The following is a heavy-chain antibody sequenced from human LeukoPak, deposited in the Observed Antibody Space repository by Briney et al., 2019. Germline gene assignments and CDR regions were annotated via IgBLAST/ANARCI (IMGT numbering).Heavy chain of an antibody. J-gene: IGHJ4*02. CDR1: GYIFTGYY. CDR2: INPNSGDT. D-gene: IGHD6-19*01. V-gene: IGHV1-2*02. Sequence: GASVKVSCKASGYIFTGYYMHWVRQAPGQGLEWMGWINPNSGDTNYAQKFQGRVTMTRDTSISTAYMELSRLRSDDTAVYYCARDPVIAVAGRRGGYFDYWGQGTLVTVSS. CDR3: ARDPVIAVAGRRGGYFDY.